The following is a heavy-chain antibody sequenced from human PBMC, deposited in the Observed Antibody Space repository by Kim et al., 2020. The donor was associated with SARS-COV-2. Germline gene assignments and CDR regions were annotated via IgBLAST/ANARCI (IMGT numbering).Heavy chain of an antibody. J-gene: IGHJ3*02. Sequence: SETLSLTCAVYGGSFSGYYWSWIRQPPGKGLEWIGEINHSGSTNYNPSLKSRVTISVDTSKNQFSLKLSSVTAADTAVYYCARGLEITMIVVGNDAFDIWGQGTMVTVSS. CDR3: ARGLEITMIVVGNDAFDI. V-gene: IGHV4-34*01. CDR1: GGSFSGYY. D-gene: IGHD3-22*01. CDR2: INHSGST.